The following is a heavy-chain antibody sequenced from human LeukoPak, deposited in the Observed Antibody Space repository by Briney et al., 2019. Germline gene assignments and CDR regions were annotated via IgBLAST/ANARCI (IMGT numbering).Heavy chain of an antibody. CDR1: GGSISSGDYY. V-gene: IGHV4-30-4*01. Sequence: SETLSLTCTVSGGSISSGDYYWSWIRQPPGKGLEWIGYIYYSGSTYYNPSLKSRVTISVDTSKNQSSLTLSSVTAADTAEYSCARWPDDYVWGSYRYGFDYWGQGTLVTVSS. J-gene: IGHJ4*02. CDR2: IYYSGST. CDR3: ARWPDDYVWGSYRYGFDY. D-gene: IGHD3-16*02.